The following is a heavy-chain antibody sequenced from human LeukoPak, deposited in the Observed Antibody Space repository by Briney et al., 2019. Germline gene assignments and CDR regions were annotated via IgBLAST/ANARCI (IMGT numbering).Heavy chain of an antibody. Sequence: GGSLRLSCTASGFTFSTNAMSWVRQAPGKGLECVSAISGSDGSTYYADSVKGRFTISRDNSKNTLYLQMNSLRAEDTAVYYCAKVRPDYDSGGYYLPPFDFWGQGTLVTVSS. CDR3: AKVRPDYDSGGYYLPPFDF. D-gene: IGHD3-22*01. CDR2: ISGSDGST. V-gene: IGHV3-23*01. J-gene: IGHJ4*02. CDR1: GFTFSTNA.